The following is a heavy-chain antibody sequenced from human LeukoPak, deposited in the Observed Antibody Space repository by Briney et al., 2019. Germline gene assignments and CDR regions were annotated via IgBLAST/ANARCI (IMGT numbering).Heavy chain of an antibody. CDR2: IYYSGSA. D-gene: IGHD3-22*01. J-gene: IGHJ4*02. V-gene: IGHV4-39*01. CDR3: AQYYYDSSGYYYVGYFDF. Sequence: SETLSLTCTVSGGSISSSSYYWGWIRQPPGKGLEWIGSIYYSGSAFYNPSLKSRVTISVDTSKNQFSLKLSPVTAADTAVYYCAQYYYDSSGYYYVGYFDFWGQGTLVTVSS. CDR1: GGSISSSSYY.